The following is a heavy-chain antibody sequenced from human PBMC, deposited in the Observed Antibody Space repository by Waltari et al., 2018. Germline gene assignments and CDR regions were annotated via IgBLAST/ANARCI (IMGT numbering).Heavy chain of an antibody. J-gene: IGHJ4*02. CDR2: INPSGGST. Sequence: QVQLVQSGAEAKKPGASVKVSCKASGYTFTSYYMHWVRQAPGQGLEWMGIINPSGGSTSYAQKFQGRVTMTRDTSTSTVYMELSSLRSEDTAVYYCARDHGVIITLGYFDYWGQGTLVTVSS. CDR3: ARDHGVIITLGYFDY. CDR1: GYTFTSYY. D-gene: IGHD3-10*01. V-gene: IGHV1-46*01.